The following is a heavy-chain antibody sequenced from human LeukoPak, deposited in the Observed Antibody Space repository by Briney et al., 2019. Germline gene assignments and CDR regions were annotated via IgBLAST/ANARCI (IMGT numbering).Heavy chain of an antibody. D-gene: IGHD3-10*01. CDR1: GFTLSSYA. Sequence: PGGSLRLSCAASGFTLSSYAMSWVRQAPGKGLEWVSAISGSGGSTYYADSVKGRFTISRDNSKNTLYLQMNSLRAEDTAVYYCAKEERYYGSGSSNWFDPWGQGTLVTVSS. CDR2: ISGSGGST. V-gene: IGHV3-23*01. J-gene: IGHJ5*02. CDR3: AKEERYYGSGSSNWFDP.